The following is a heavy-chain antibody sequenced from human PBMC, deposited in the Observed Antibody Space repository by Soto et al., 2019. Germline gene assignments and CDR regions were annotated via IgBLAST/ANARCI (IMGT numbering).Heavy chain of an antibody. CDR3: TPANGDDYSYGMDV. CDR2: IKSKTDGGTT. D-gene: IGHD2-8*01. Sequence: EVQLVESGGGLVKPGGSLRLSCAASGFTFSNAWMSWVRQAPGKGLEWVGRIKSKTDGGTTHYAAPVQGRFTISRDDSKNTLYLQMNSLKTEDTAVYYCTPANGDDYSYGMDVWGQGTPVTVSS. J-gene: IGHJ6*02. V-gene: IGHV3-15*01. CDR1: GFTFSNAW.